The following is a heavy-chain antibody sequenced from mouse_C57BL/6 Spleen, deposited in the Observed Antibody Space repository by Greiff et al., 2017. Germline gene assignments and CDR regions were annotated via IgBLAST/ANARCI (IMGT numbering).Heavy chain of an antibody. V-gene: IGHV1-20*01. J-gene: IGHJ1*03. CDR2: HNPYNGDT. Sequence: EVQLQQSGPELVKPGDSVKISCKASGYSFTGYFMNWVMQSHGKSLEWIGRHNPYNGDTFYNQKFKGKATLTVDKSSSPAHMELRSLTSEDSAVYYCARRDGYGYFDVWGTGTTVTVSS. CDR3: ARRDGYGYFDV. CDR1: GYSFTGYF. D-gene: IGHD2-3*01.